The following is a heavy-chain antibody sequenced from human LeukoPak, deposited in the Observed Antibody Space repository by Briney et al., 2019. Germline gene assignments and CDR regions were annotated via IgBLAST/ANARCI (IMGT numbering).Heavy chain of an antibody. Sequence: TGGSLRLSCAASGFTFSNFNMNWVRQAPGKGLEWVSCISSSGYSIYYADSVKGRFTISRDNAKNSLYLQMNSLRAEDTAVYYCARDLTAPPYYYYYIDAWGKGTTDHISS. CDR3: ARDLTAPPYYYYYIDA. J-gene: IGHJ6*03. CDR1: GFTFSNFN. V-gene: IGHV3-21*01. CDR2: ISSSGYSI.